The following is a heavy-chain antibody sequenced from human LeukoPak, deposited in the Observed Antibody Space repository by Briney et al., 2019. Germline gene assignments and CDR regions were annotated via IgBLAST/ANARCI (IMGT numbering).Heavy chain of an antibody. CDR2: LIPIFGTA. V-gene: IGHV1-69*05. CDR3: ARGLIQLERPIGYSWLDY. Sequence: ASVQVSCQASGGTFRSYAISWVRQAPGQGLEWMGGLIPIFGTANYAQKFQGRVTITTDESTSTAYMELSSLRSEDTAVYYCARGLIQLERPIGYSWLDYWGQGTLVTVSS. D-gene: IGHD1-1*01. J-gene: IGHJ4*02. CDR1: GGTFRSYA.